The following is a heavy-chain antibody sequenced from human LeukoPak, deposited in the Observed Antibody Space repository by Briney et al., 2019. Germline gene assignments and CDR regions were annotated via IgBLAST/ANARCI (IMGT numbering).Heavy chain of an antibody. CDR3: ARIGCSSTSCYPPLGYYYYYYMDV. CDR1: GFTFSSYA. D-gene: IGHD2-2*01. V-gene: IGHV3-30-3*01. Sequence: GGSLRLSCAASGFTFSSYAMHWVRQAPGKGLEWVAVISYDGSNKYYADSVKGRFTISRDNSKNTLYLQMNSLRAEDTAVYYCARIGCSSTSCYPPLGYYYYYYMDVWGKGTTVTVSS. J-gene: IGHJ6*03. CDR2: ISYDGSNK.